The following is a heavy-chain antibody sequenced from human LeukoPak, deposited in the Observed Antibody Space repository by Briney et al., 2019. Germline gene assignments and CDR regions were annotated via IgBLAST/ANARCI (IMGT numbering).Heavy chain of an antibody. CDR1: GGSISSDSYY. D-gene: IGHD3-22*01. CDR3: ARGGAYYYDSSGYYGY. Sequence: SQTLSLTCTVSGGSISSDSYYWSWIRQPAGKGLEWIGRIYTSGSTNYNPSLKSRVTISVDTSKNQFSLKLSSVTAADTAVYYCARGGAYYYDSSGYYGYWGQGTLVTVSS. V-gene: IGHV4-61*02. CDR2: IYTSGST. J-gene: IGHJ4*02.